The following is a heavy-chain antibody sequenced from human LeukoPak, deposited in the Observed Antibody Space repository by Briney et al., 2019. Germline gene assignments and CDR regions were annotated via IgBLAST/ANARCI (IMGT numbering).Heavy chain of an antibody. J-gene: IGHJ4*02. V-gene: IGHV3-49*03. Sequence: GRSLRLSCTASGFTFGDYAMSWFRQAPGKGLEWVGFIRSKAYGGTTEYAASVKGRFTISRDDSKSIAYLQMNSLKTEDTAVYYCTSYYDSSGYPGDYWSQGTLVTVSS. D-gene: IGHD3-22*01. CDR2: IRSKAYGGTT. CDR3: TSYYDSSGYPGDY. CDR1: GFTFGDYA.